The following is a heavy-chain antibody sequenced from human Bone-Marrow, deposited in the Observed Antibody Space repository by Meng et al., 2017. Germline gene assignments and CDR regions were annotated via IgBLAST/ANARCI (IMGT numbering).Heavy chain of an antibody. V-gene: IGHV4-34*01. Sequence: QGHLQQWGAGLLKPPETLSLTCAVYGGSFSGYYWSWIRQPPGKGLEWIGEINHSGSTNYNPSLKSRVTISVDTSKNQFSLKLSSVTAADTAVYYCARGVASPIFSTVVTPAFDYWGQGTLVTVSS. CDR1: GGSFSGYY. CDR3: ARGVASPIFSTVVTPAFDY. D-gene: IGHD4-23*01. J-gene: IGHJ4*02. CDR2: INHSGST.